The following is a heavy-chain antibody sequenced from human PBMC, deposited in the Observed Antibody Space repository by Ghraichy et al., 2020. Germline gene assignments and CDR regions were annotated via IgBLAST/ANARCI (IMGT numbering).Heavy chain of an antibody. D-gene: IGHD2-2*01. CDR3: ARVRVVVVPAASQDYYGMDG. Sequence: ASVKVSCKASGYTFTGYYMHWVRQAPGQGLEWMGWINPNSGGTNYAQKFQGRVTMTRDTSISTAYMELSRLRSDDTAVYYCARVRVVVVPAASQDYYGMDGWGPGTTVNGSS. J-gene: IGHJ6*01. V-gene: IGHV1-2*02. CDR1: GYTFTGYY. CDR2: INPNSGGT.